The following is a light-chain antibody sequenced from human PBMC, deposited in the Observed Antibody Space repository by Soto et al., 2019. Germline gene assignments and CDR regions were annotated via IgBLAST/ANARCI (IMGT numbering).Light chain of an antibody. CDR2: GAS. Sequence: EIVLTQSPGTLSLSPGERATLSCRASQSVRSSYLAWYQQKPGQAPRLLIYGASTRGTGIPDRFSGSGSGTDFTLTISRLEPEDSAVYYCQQYGSSPRTFGQGTKLEIK. J-gene: IGKJ2*01. CDR3: QQYGSSPRT. CDR1: QSVRSSY. V-gene: IGKV3-20*01.